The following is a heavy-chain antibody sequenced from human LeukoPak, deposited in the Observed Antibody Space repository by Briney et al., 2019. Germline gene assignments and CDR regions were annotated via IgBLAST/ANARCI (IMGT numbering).Heavy chain of an antibody. J-gene: IGHJ6*02. CDR2: ISWNSNSDSI. V-gene: IGHV3-9*01. Sequence: GRSLRLSCAASGLTFDDYAMHWVRQAPGKGLEWVSSISWNSNSDSIGYADSVKGRFTISRDNSKNALYLQMNSLRVEDTALYYCAKDISAYYYYGMDVWGQGTTVTVSS. CDR3: AKDISAYYYYGMDV. CDR1: GLTFDDYA.